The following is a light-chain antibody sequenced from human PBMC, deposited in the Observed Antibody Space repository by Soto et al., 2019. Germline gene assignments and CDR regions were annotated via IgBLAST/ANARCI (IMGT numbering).Light chain of an antibody. CDR1: QSVSSY. V-gene: IGKV3-11*01. CDR3: QQRSHWTIT. Sequence: EIVLTQSPATLSLSPGERATLSCRASQSVSSYLAWYQQKPGQAPRLLIYDSSNRATGIPARFSGSGYGTDFTLTISSIAPEDFAVYYCQQRSHWTITFGQGPRLGIK. J-gene: IGKJ5*01. CDR2: DSS.